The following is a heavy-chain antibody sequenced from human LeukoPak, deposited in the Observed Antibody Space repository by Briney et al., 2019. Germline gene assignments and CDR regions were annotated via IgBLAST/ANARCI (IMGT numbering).Heavy chain of an antibody. CDR3: AREPTGTLDAFDI. Sequence: PSETLSLTCTVSGGSISSGGYYWSWIRQHPGKGLEWIGYIYYSGSTYYNPSLKSRVTISVDTSKNQFSLKLSSVTAADTAVYYCAREPTGTLDAFDIWGQGTMVTVSS. D-gene: IGHD1-1*01. CDR2: IYYSGST. CDR1: GGSISSGGYY. V-gene: IGHV4-31*03. J-gene: IGHJ3*02.